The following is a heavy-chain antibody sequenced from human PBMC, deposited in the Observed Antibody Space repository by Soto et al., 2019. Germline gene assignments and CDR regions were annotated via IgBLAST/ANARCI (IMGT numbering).Heavy chain of an antibody. D-gene: IGHD3-10*01. J-gene: IGHJ4*02. Sequence: SETLSLTCSVSGGSINSYWWSWIRQPAGKGLEWIGRVYSSGTTDYNPSLNSRATLSVETSKNQFSLKLSSVTAADTAVYYCARDIGSYAYGEGYRGQGIQVTVSS. CDR1: GGSINSYW. CDR3: ARDIGSYAYGEGY. CDR2: VYSSGTT. V-gene: IGHV4-4*07.